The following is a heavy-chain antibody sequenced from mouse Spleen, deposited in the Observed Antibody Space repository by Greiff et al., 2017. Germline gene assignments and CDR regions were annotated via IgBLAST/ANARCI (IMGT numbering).Heavy chain of an antibody. CDR3: TQGASPLYAMDY. D-gene: IGHD3-1*01. J-gene: IGHJ4*01. V-gene: IGHV1-5*01. CDR2: IYPGNSDT. CDR1: GYTFTSYW. Sequence: EVQLQQSGTVLARPGASVKMSCKTSGYTFTSYWMHWVKQRPGQGLEWIGAIYPGNSDTSYNQKFKGKAKLTAVTSASTAYMELSSLTNEDSAVYYCTQGASPLYAMDYWGQGTSVTVSS.